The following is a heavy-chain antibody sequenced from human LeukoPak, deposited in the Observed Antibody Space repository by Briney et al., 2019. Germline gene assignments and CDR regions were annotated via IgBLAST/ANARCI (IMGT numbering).Heavy chain of an antibody. J-gene: IGHJ4*02. CDR3: ARGQRGYSGYDLYLPY. CDR1: GFTFSSYA. CDR2: ISYDGSNK. V-gene: IGHV3-30-3*01. Sequence: GGSLRLSCAASGFTFSSYAMHWVRQAPGKGLEWVAVISYDGSNKYYADSVKGRFTISRDNSKNTLYLQMNSLRAEDTAVYYCARGQRGYSGYDLYLPYWGQGTLVTVSS. D-gene: IGHD5-12*01.